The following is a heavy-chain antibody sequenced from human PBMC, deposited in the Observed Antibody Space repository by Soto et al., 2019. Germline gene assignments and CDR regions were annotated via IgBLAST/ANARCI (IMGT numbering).Heavy chain of an antibody. Sequence: SVKVSCKASGYTLTSYYMHWVRQAPGQGLEWMGGIIPIFGTANYAQKFQGRVTITADESTSTAYVELSSLRSEDTAVYYCARLSSGWYYFDYWGQGTLVTVSS. V-gene: IGHV1-69*13. CDR3: ARLSSGWYYFDY. J-gene: IGHJ4*02. CDR2: IIPIFGTA. CDR1: GYTLTSYY. D-gene: IGHD6-19*01.